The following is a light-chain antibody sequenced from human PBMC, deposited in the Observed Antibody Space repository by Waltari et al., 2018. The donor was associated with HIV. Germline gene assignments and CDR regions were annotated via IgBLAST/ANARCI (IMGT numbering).Light chain of an antibody. CDR1: QSVRSY. CDR3: QQRYKWPNT. Sequence: EIVLTQSPVTLSLSPGERVTLSFRASQSVRSYLAWYQQKPGQAPRLLIYDASNRATGIPARFSGSGSGTDFTLTISSLEPEDFAVYYCQQRYKWPNTFGQGTKLEIK. CDR2: DAS. J-gene: IGKJ2*01. V-gene: IGKV3-11*01.